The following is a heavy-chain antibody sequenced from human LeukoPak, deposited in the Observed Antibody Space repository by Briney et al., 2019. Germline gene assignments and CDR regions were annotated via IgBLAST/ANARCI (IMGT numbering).Heavy chain of an antibody. J-gene: IGHJ4*02. CDR3: AREIMITFGGVIVPFED. D-gene: IGHD3-16*02. CDR2: MYQSGSA. V-gene: IGHV4-4*02. CDR1: AGSVRSNNW. Sequence: SGTLSLTCAVAAGSVRSNNWLSWVRQSPGKGLEWIGEMYQSGSANYNPSLKSRVTISVDTSKNQFSLKLSSVTAADTAVYYCAREIMITFGGVIVPFEDWGQGTLVTVSS.